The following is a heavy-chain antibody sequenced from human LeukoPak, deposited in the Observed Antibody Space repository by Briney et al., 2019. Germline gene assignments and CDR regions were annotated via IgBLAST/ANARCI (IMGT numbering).Heavy chain of an antibody. V-gene: IGHV3-23*01. Sequence: GGSLRLSCAASGFTFSSYAMSWVRQAPGKGLEWVSAISGSGGSTYYADSVKGRFTISRDNSKNTLYLQMNSLRAEDTAVYYCASVLLWFGEPNYFDYWGQGTLVTVSS. J-gene: IGHJ4*02. D-gene: IGHD3-10*01. CDR3: ASVLLWFGEPNYFDY. CDR2: ISGSGGST. CDR1: GFTFSSYA.